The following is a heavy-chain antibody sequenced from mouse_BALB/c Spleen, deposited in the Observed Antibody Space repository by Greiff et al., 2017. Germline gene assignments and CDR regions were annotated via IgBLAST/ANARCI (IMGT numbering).Heavy chain of an antibody. J-gene: IGHJ3*01. CDR3: TREGLLGAWFAY. D-gene: IGHD2-3*01. CDR2: IYPGNSDT. V-gene: IGHV1-5*01. CDR1: GYTFTSYW. Sequence: EVKLQQSGTVLARPGASVKMSCKASGYTFTSYWMHWVKQRPGQGLEWIGAIYPGNSDTSYNQKFKGKAKLTAVTSTSTAYMELSSLTNEDSAVYYGTREGLLGAWFAYWGQGTLVTVSA.